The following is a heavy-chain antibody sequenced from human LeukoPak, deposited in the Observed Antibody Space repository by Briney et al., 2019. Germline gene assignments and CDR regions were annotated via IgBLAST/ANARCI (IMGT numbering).Heavy chain of an antibody. V-gene: IGHV4-4*07. Sequence: SETLSLTCTVSGGSISSYYWSWIRQPAGKGLEWIGRIYTPGSTNYNPSLKSRVTMSVDTSKNQFSLKLSSVTAADTAVYYCARDPTYYYDSSGYAFDIWGRGTMVTVSS. CDR2: IYTPGST. CDR1: GGSISSYY. CDR3: ARDPTYYYDSSGYAFDI. D-gene: IGHD3-22*01. J-gene: IGHJ3*02.